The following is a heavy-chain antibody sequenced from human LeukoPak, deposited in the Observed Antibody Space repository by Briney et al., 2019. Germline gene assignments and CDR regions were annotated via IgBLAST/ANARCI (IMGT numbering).Heavy chain of an antibody. CDR3: ASDRGLAAARYS. Sequence: GASVKVSCKASGYTFTDYYIHWVRQAPGQGLEWMGWINPNSGDTNYEQMSQGRVTMTRDTSISTAYMELRRLTSDDTAVYYCASDRGLAAARYSWGQGTLVIVSS. CDR2: INPNSGDT. D-gene: IGHD6-13*01. CDR1: GYTFTDYY. V-gene: IGHV1-2*02. J-gene: IGHJ4*02.